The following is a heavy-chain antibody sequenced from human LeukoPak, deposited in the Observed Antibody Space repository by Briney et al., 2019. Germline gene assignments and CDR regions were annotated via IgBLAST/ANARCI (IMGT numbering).Heavy chain of an antibody. J-gene: IGHJ4*02. CDR1: GYSISSGYF. V-gene: IGHV4-38-2*02. CDR3: SSTRLGYSGGWH. CDR2: ICHSGST. Sequence: SETLSLTCTVSGYSISSGYFWGWIRQPPGKGLEWIGSICHSGSTSYNPSLKSRLTISVDTSKNQISLKLSSVTASDTSIYYCSSTRLGYSGGWHWGQGTLVTVSS. D-gene: IGHD6-19*01.